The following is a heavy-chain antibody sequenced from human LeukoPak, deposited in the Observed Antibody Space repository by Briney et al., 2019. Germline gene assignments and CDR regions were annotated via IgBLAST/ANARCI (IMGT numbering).Heavy chain of an antibody. Sequence: SETLSLTCAVYGGSFSGYYWSWIRQPPGKGLEWIGEINHSGSTNYNPFLKSRVTISVDTSKNQFSLKLSSVTAADTAVYYCARGQRGSSWPYYYGMDVWGQGTTVTVSS. J-gene: IGHJ6*02. CDR2: INHSGST. CDR3: ARGQRGSSWPYYYGMDV. V-gene: IGHV4-34*01. D-gene: IGHD6-13*01. CDR1: GGSFSGYY.